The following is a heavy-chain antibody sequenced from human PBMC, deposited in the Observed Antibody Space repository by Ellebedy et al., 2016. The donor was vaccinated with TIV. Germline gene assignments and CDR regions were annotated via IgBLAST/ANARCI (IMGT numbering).Heavy chain of an antibody. D-gene: IGHD3-10*01. CDR1: GFTFSTYA. V-gene: IGHV3-23*01. Sequence: PGGSLRLSCVVSGFTFSTYAMRWFRQAPGKGLEWVSALTTGGVTFYADSVKGRFTISRDNSKNTLYLQMNSLRAEDTAVYYCAKEPTRVWFGEFPEYWGQGTLVTVSS. CDR2: LTTGGVT. CDR3: AKEPTRVWFGEFPEY. J-gene: IGHJ4*02.